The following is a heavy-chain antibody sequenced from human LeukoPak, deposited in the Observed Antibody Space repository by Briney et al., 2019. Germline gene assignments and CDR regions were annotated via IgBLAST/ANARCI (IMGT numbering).Heavy chain of an antibody. CDR3: AREAGVLTPSGFDY. Sequence: SQTLSLTCAISGDSVSSNSVAWNGIRQSPSRGLEWLGRTYYRSRWYNDYAVSVKSRTTINPDTSKNQFSLQLNSVTPEDTAVYYCAREAGVLTPSGFDYWGQGTLVTVSS. CDR1: GDSVSSNSVA. V-gene: IGHV6-1*01. CDR2: TYYRSRWYN. D-gene: IGHD3-10*01. J-gene: IGHJ4*02.